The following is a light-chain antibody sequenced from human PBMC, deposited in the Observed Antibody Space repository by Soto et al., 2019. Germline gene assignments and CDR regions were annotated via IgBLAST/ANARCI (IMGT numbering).Light chain of an antibody. CDR1: QSVTSSF. V-gene: IGKV3-20*01. Sequence: EIVLTQSPGTLSLSPGERATLSCRASQSVTSSFLAWFQQKPGQAPGLLIYGASSRATGIPDRFSGSGSGTDFTLTISRLEPEDFAVYYCQQYSKSPITFGQGTRLEIK. J-gene: IGKJ5*01. CDR3: QQYSKSPIT. CDR2: GAS.